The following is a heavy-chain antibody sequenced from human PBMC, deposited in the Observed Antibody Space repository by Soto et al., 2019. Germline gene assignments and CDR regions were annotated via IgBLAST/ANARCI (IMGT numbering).Heavy chain of an antibody. CDR1: GYTFSGHY. D-gene: IGHD1-26*01. CDR3: ARDLIVDGPDNYGMDV. J-gene: IGHJ6*02. CDR2: INPNTGRS. Sequence: QVQLVQSGAEVREPGASVTVSCKASGYTFSGHYIHWVRQAHGQGLEWMGWINPNTGRSNYAEKFKGRITMTRDTAIFTTLMRLNRLTSDDTAVYYCARDLIVDGPDNYGMDVWGQGTTVTVSS. V-gene: IGHV1-2*02.